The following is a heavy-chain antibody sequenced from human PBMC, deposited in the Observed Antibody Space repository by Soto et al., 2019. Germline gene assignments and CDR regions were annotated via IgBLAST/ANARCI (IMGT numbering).Heavy chain of an antibody. V-gene: IGHV1-69*13. D-gene: IGHD1-1*01. CDR3: ARNKLARRHFYYFDY. J-gene: IGHJ4*02. Sequence: VASVKVSCKASGGTFSSYAISWVRQAPGQGLEWMGGIIPSFGTANYAQKFQGRVTITADESTSTAYMELSSLRSEDTAVYYCARNKLARRHFYYFDYWGQGTLVTVSS. CDR2: IIPSFGTA. CDR1: GGTFSSYA.